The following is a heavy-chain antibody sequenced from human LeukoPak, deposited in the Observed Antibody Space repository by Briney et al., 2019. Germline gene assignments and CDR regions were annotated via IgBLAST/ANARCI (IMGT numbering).Heavy chain of an antibody. J-gene: IGHJ4*02. V-gene: IGHV3-23*01. CDR3: AKDVRGYNRPFDY. Sequence: GGSLRLSCAASGYSFSTCAMKWVRQAPGKGLEWVSAICGSGSNTYYADSVKGRFTISRDNSENTLYLQINSLRAEDTALYYCAKDVRGYNRPFDYWGQGTLVTVSS. D-gene: IGHD3-10*02. CDR2: ICGSGSNT. CDR1: GYSFSTCA.